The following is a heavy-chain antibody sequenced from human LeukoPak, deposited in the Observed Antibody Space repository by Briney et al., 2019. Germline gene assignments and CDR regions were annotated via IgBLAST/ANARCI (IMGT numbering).Heavy chain of an antibody. V-gene: IGHV3-30*02. CDR1: GFTFSSYG. J-gene: IGHJ4*02. Sequence: GGSLRLSCAASGFTFSSYGMHWVRQAPGKGLEWVAFIRYDGSNKYYADSVKGRFTISRDNSKNTLYLQMNSLRAEDTAVYYCAKETLYYYNWNDGGYYFDYWGQGTLVTVSS. D-gene: IGHD1-1*01. CDR2: IRYDGSNK. CDR3: AKETLYYYNWNDGGYYFDY.